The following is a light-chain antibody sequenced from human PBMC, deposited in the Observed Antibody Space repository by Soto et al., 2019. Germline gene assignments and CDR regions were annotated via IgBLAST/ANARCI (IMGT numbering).Light chain of an antibody. CDR2: GAS. V-gene: IGKV3-15*01. CDR3: QQRSNGPT. Sequence: VMTQSPATLSVSPGERATLSCRASQNLRSSLAWYQQKPGQAPRLLIYGASTRATGIPARFSGSGSGTEFTLTISRLEPDDFAVYYCQQRSNGPTFGQGTRLEIK. J-gene: IGKJ5*01. CDR1: QNLRSS.